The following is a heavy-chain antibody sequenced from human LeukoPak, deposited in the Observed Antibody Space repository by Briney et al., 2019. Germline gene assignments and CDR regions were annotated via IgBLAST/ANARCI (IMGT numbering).Heavy chain of an antibody. V-gene: IGHV1-2*02. CDR2: INPNSGGS. D-gene: IGHD5-24*01. J-gene: IGHJ1*01. CDR1: GYTFTGYY. CDR3: ARGGWDGNTSWTY. Sequence: AAVKETCMASGYTFTGYYIHWVRQAPGQELEWVGWINPNSGGSNYAQRFQGHVTMTRDTSISTAYMELSRLRSDDTAVYYCARGGWDGNTSWTYWGQGSLVTVSS.